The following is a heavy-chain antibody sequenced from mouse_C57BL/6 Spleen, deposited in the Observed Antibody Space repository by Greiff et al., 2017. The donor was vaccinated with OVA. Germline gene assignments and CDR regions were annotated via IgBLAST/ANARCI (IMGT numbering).Heavy chain of an antibody. V-gene: IGHV1-18*01. CDR1: GYTFTDYN. CDR2: INPNNGGT. D-gene: IGHD2-10*01. J-gene: IGHJ1*03. CDR3: ARSSYGNYESFFDV. Sequence: EVQLQQSGPELVKPGASVKIPCKASGYTFTDYNMDWVKQSHGKSLEWIGDINPNNGGTIYNQKFKGKATLTVDKSSSTAYMELRSLTSEDTAVYYCARSSYGNYESFFDVWGTGTTVTVSS.